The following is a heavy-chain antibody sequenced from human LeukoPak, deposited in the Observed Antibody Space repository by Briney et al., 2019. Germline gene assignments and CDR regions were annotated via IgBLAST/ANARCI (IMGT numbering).Heavy chain of an antibody. V-gene: IGHV4-59*01. CDR3: ARAYYDSSGYKSNPFDY. J-gene: IGHJ4*02. D-gene: IGHD3-22*01. Sequence: SETLSLTCTVSGDSISGYYWSWIRQPPGKGLEWIGYIYYSGSTNYNPSLKSRFTISVDTSKNQFSLKVSSVTAADTAVYYCARAYYDSSGYKSNPFDYWGQGTLVTVSS. CDR1: GDSISGYY. CDR2: IYYSGST.